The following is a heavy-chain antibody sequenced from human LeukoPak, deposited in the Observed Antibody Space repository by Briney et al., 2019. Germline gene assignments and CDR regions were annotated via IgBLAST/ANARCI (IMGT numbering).Heavy chain of an antibody. V-gene: IGHV1-45*02. D-gene: IGHD5-24*01. CDR3: ASSPLDGRGSGSLDY. CDR2: ITPFNGNT. J-gene: IGHJ4*02. Sequence: SVKVSCKASGYTFTYRYLQWVRQAPGQALEWMGWITPFNGNTNYAQKFQDRVTITRDRSMSTAYMELSSLRSEDTAMYYCASSPLDGRGSGSLDYWGQGTLVTVSS. CDR1: GYTFTYRY.